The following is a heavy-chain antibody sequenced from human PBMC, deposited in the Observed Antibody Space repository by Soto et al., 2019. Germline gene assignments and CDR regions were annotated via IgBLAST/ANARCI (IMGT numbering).Heavy chain of an antibody. D-gene: IGHD4-17*01. CDR3: ARTLYGDNVDY. Sequence: QVQLVQSGAEVKKPGASVKVSCRASGYTFTGYDINWLGRATGQGLEWMGWMNPNSGNTGYAQKFQGRVTMTRNTSISTAYMELSSLRSEDTAVYYCARTLYGDNVDYWGQGTLVTVSS. V-gene: IGHV1-8*01. CDR2: MNPNSGNT. CDR1: GYTFTGYD. J-gene: IGHJ4*02.